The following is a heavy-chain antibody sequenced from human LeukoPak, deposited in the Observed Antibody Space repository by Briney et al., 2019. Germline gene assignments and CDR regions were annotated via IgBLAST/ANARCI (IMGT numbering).Heavy chain of an antibody. V-gene: IGHV3-23*01. CDR3: AKKDYYDSSGYYDY. CDR2: ISGSGGST. Sequence: GGSLGLSCAASGFTFSSYAMSWVRQAPGKGLEWVSAISGSGGSTYYADSVKGRFTISRDNSKNTLYLQMNSLRAEDTAVYYCAKKDYYDSSGYYDYWGQGTLVTVSS. CDR1: GFTFSSYA. J-gene: IGHJ4*02. D-gene: IGHD3-22*01.